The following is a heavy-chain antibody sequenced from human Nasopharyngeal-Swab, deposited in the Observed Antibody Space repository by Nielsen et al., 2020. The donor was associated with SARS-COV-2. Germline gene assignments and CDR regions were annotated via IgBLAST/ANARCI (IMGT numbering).Heavy chain of an antibody. D-gene: IGHD3-22*01. CDR2: ISSSGSTI. CDR1: GFTFSSYE. V-gene: IGHV3-48*03. Sequence: GESLQISCAASGFTFSSYEMNWVRQAPGKGLERVSYISSSGSTIYYADSVKGRFTISRDNAKNSLYLQMNSLRAEDTAVYYCARGGENDGSGYFSDAFDIWGQGTMVTVSS. J-gene: IGHJ3*02. CDR3: ARGGENDGSGYFSDAFDI.